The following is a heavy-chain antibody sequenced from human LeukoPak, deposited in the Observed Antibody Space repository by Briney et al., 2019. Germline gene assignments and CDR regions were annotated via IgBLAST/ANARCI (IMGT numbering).Heavy chain of an antibody. CDR2: TSGST. D-gene: IGHD5-12*01. CDR3: ARDRSAYDYDKRWFYYYMDV. CDR1: GGSISSYY. J-gene: IGHJ6*03. V-gene: IGHV4-4*07. Sequence: SETLSLTCSVSGGSISSYYWSWIRQPAGKGLECTSGSTNYNPSLKSRVTMSVDTSKNQFSLKLSSVTAADTAVYYCARDRSAYDYDKRWFYYYMDVWGKGTTVTISS.